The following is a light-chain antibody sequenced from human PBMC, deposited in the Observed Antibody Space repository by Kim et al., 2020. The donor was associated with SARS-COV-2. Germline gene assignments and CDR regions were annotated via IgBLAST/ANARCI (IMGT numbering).Light chain of an antibody. Sequence: VSPGERVTLSCRASQSVSSNLACYQQKPGQAPRLLIFGASTRATGIPARFSGSGSGTEFTLTVSSLQSEDFAVYSCQQYNNWPLTFGGGTKVDIK. CDR2: GAS. J-gene: IGKJ4*01. CDR1: QSVSSN. V-gene: IGKV3-15*01. CDR3: QQYNNWPLT.